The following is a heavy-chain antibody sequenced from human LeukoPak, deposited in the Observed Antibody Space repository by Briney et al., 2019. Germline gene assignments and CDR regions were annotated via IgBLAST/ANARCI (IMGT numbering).Heavy chain of an antibody. V-gene: IGHV1-18*04. J-gene: IGHJ6*04. Sequence: ASVKVSCKASGYTFTSYGISWVRQAPGQGLEWMGWIIAYNGNTNYAQKLQGRVTMTTDTSTSTAYMELRSLRSDDTAVYYCARVDRLLWFGEFYGMDVWGKGTTVTVSS. CDR2: IIAYNGNT. CDR1: GYTFTSYG. D-gene: IGHD3-10*01. CDR3: ARVDRLLWFGEFYGMDV.